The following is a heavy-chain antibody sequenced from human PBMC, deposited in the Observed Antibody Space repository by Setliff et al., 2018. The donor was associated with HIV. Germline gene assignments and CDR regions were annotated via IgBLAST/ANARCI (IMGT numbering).Heavy chain of an antibody. CDR3: ARGYSNVWPPIYNWFDP. Sequence: SETLSLTCTISGYSITSGYYWGWIRQPPGKGLEWIGSMSHSGSTYYNPSLKSRLTISVDTSKNQFSLKLSSVTAADTAVYYCARGYSNVWPPIYNWFDPWGQGTLVTVSS. V-gene: IGHV4-38-2*02. J-gene: IGHJ5*02. CDR1: GYSITSGYY. D-gene: IGHD6-19*01. CDR2: MSHSGST.